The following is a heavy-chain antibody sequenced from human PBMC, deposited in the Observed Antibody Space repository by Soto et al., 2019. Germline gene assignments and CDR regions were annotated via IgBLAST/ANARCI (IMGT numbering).Heavy chain of an antibody. V-gene: IGHV2-5*02. CDR2: IYWDDDK. CDR3: AHRVLRTVFGLVTTTAIYFDF. CDR1: GFSLTTSGVG. D-gene: IGHD3-3*01. J-gene: IGHJ4*02. Sequence: QITLKESGPTVVNPTEPLTLTCTFSGFSLTTSGVGVGWVRQSPGKAPEWLALIYWDDDKRYSTSLKSRLTNTKETSKSPVVLTMANVDPADTATYYCAHRVLRTVFGLVTTTAIYFDFWGQGTPVVVSS.